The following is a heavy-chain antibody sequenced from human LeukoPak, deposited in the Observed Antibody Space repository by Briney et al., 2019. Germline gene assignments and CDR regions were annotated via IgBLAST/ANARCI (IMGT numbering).Heavy chain of an antibody. V-gene: IGHV1-8*03. D-gene: IGHD3-3*01. CDR1: GYTFTSYD. CDR2: MNPNSGNT. J-gene: IGHJ4*02. CDR3: ARGQRDYDFWSGYYTWYRNSDSQLDY. Sequence: ASVKVSCKASGYTFTSYDINWVRQATGQGLEWMGWMNPNSGNTGYAQKFQGRVTITRNTSISTAYMELSSLRSEDTAVYYCARGQRDYDFWSGYYTWYRNSDSQLDYWGQGTLVTVSS.